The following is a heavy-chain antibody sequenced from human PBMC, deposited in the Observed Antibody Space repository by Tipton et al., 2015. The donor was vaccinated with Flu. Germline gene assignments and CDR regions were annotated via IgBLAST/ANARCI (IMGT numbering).Heavy chain of an antibody. CDR2: IYHSGST. CDR3: AGQRLIVDDSSGYDDY. J-gene: IGHJ4*02. V-gene: IGHV4-38-2*01. CDR1: GYSISSGYY. Sequence: GLVKPSETLSLTCAVSGYSISSGYYWGWIRQPPGKGLEWIGSIYHSGSTYYNPSLKSRVTISVDTSKNQFSLKLRSVTAADTAVYYCAGQRLIVDDSSGYDDYWGEGTLVTVSS. D-gene: IGHD3-22*01.